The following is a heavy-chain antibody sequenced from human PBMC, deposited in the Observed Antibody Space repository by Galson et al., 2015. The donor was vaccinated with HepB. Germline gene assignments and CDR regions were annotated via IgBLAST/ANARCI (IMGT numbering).Heavy chain of an antibody. V-gene: IGHV7-4-1*02. D-gene: IGHD3-3*01. Sequence: SVKVSCKASGYIFTRYTLNWVRQAPGQGLEWVGWFNTKTGNPAYAQGFTGRFVISFDTSVRTTYLQINSLKAEDSAVYYCAREGGPYYDVWSGYYYGMDVWGQGTTVTVSS. CDR1: GYIFTRYT. CDR3: AREGGPYYDVWSGYYYGMDV. J-gene: IGHJ6*02. CDR2: FNTKTGNP.